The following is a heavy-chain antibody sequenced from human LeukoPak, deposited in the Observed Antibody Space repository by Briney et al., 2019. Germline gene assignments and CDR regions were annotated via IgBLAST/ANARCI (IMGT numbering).Heavy chain of an antibody. J-gene: IGHJ6*02. D-gene: IGHD3-9*01. CDR2: IHYSGST. Sequence: PSETLSLTCTVSGGSISSYYWSWIRQPPGKGLEWIGYIHYSGSTNYNPSLKSRVTISVDTSKKQFTLKLSSVTAADTAVYYCACDTYYHGLDVWGQGTTVTVSS. CDR3: ACDTYYHGLDV. V-gene: IGHV4-59*08. CDR1: GGSISSYY.